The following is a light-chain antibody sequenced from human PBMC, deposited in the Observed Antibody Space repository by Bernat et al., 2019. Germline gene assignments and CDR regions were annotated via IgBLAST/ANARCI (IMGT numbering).Light chain of an antibody. CDR1: SGINVDTYR. CDR2: YKSDSDK. V-gene: IGLV5-45*03. CDR3: MIWHSSAWV. J-gene: IGLJ3*02. Sequence: QAVLTQPSSLSASPGASASLTCTLRSGINVDTYRIYWYQQKPGSPPQYLLRYKSDSDKQQGSGVPSRFSGSKDASANAGILLISGLQSEDEADYSGMIWHSSAWVFGGGTKLTVL.